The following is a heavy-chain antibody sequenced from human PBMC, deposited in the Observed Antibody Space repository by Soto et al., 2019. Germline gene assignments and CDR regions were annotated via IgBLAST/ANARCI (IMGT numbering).Heavy chain of an antibody. CDR3: VRGSSTTNDY. Sequence: QVQLVESGGGVVQPDRSLRLSCAASGFTFSSYAMHWVRQAPGKGLEWVAVTSHDGSKTNYADSVKGRFTISRDNSESTLFLHMNSLRLEDTAVYYCVRGSSTTNDYWGQGTPVTVSP. CDR1: GFTFSSYA. CDR2: TSHDGSKT. D-gene: IGHD1-1*01. J-gene: IGHJ4*02. V-gene: IGHV3-30*04.